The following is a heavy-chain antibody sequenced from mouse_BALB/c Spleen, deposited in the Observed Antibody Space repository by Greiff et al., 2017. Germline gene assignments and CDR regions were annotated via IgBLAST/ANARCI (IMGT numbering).Heavy chain of an antibody. CDR3: AVGLPFDY. Sequence: EVQVVESGGGLVKPGGSLKLSCAASGFTFSSYAMSWVRQSPEKRLEWVAEISSGGSYTYYPDTVTGRFTISRDNAKNTLYLEMSSLRSEDTAMYYCAVGLPFDYWGQGTTLTVSS. CDR1: GFTFSSYA. D-gene: IGHD2-14*01. CDR2: ISSGGSYT. J-gene: IGHJ2*01. V-gene: IGHV5-9-4*01.